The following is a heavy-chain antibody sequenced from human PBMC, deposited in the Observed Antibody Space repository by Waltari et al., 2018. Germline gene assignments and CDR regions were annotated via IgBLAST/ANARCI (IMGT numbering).Heavy chain of an antibody. Sequence: QVQLVQSGAEVKKPGSSVKVSCKASGGTFSSYAISWVRQAPGHGLEWMGGIIPIFGTANYAQKFQGRVTITADESTREAYMELGSLRSGDTAVYYCARDRGDNGDYGSYYYYVDVWGKGTTVTVSS. J-gene: IGHJ6*03. CDR1: GGTFSSYA. CDR2: IIPIFGTA. D-gene: IGHD1-7*01. V-gene: IGHV1-69*12. CDR3: ARDRGDNGDYGSYYYYVDV.